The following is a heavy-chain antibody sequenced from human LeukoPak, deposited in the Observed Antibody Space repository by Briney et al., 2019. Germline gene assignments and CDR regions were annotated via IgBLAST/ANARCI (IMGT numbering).Heavy chain of an antibody. CDR1: GYTFTGDY. CDR3: ARGGPKPIMGAADC. CDR2: INHNSGGT. Sequence: ASVKVPCKASGYTFTGDYIHWVRQAPGQGLEWMGWINHNSGGTNYAPKFKGRVTMTRDTSISTTYMELNTLRSDDTAMYYCARGGPKPIMGAADCWGQGTLVTVSS. V-gene: IGHV1-2*02. D-gene: IGHD1-26*01. J-gene: IGHJ4*02.